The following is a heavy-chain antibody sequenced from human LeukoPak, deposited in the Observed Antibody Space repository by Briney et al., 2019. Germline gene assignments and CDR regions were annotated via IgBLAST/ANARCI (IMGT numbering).Heavy chain of an antibody. Sequence: GGSLRFSCAASGFTFSSYGMHGVRQAPGKGLGWVAVIWYDGSNKYYADSVKGRFTISRDNSKTTLYLQMNGLRAEHTAVYYCAKDLVGATAGWGQGTLVTVSS. CDR3: AKDLVGATAG. CDR2: IWYDGSNK. V-gene: IGHV3-33*06. CDR1: GFTFSSYG. D-gene: IGHD1-26*01. J-gene: IGHJ4*02.